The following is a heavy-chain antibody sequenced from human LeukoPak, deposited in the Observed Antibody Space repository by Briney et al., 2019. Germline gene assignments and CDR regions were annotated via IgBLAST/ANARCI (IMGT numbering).Heavy chain of an antibody. J-gene: IGHJ3*02. Sequence: SETLSLTCTISGDSISSYYWSWIRQPPGKGLEWIGHIYYTGSTYYNPSLKSRVALSVDASQNQFSLQLSSVTAADTAVYSCARLFRTSFDIWGQGTLVTVSS. CDR3: ARLFRTSFDI. D-gene: IGHD1-14*01. CDR1: GDSISSYY. V-gene: IGHV4-59*08. CDR2: IYYTGST.